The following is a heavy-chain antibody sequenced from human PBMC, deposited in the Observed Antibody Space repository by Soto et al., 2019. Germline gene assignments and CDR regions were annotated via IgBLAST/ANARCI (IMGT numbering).Heavy chain of an antibody. J-gene: IGHJ4*02. Sequence: ASVKVSCKASGYTFTGYYMHWVRQAPGQGLEWMGWINPNSGGTNYAQKFQGRVTMTRDTSISTAYMELSRLRSDDTAVYYCARVDSPRNYYDSSGYYEGDYWGQGTLVTVSS. CDR2: INPNSGGT. D-gene: IGHD3-22*01. CDR1: GYTFTGYY. CDR3: ARVDSPRNYYDSSGYYEGDY. V-gene: IGHV1-2*02.